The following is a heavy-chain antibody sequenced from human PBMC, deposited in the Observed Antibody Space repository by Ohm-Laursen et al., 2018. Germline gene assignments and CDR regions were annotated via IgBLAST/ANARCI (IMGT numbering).Heavy chain of an antibody. CDR3: ASHTYDSSGYYGRVGY. CDR2: IIPIFGTA. CDR1: GGTFSSYA. V-gene: IGHV1-69*01. J-gene: IGHJ4*02. D-gene: IGHD3-22*01. Sequence: SSVKVSCKASGGTFSSYAISWVRQAPGQGLEWMGGIIPIFGTANYAQKFQGRVTITADESTSTAYMELSSLRSEDTAVYYCASHTYDSSGYYGRVGYWGQGTLVTVSS.